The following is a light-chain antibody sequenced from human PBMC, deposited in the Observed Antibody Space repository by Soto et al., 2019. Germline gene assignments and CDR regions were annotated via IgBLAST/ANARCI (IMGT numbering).Light chain of an antibody. V-gene: IGKV4-1*01. CDR1: HTIFYSSNRKDY. J-gene: IGKJ1*01. CDR3: QQYSTSPWT. CDR2: WAS. Sequence: IVMTQSPDSLAVSLGERATIKCRSSHTIFYSSNRKDYLAWYQQKPGQPPRVLIYWASTRESGVPDRFTGSGSGSDFTLTISNLQAEDVAVYYCQQYSTSPWTFGQGTKVDIK.